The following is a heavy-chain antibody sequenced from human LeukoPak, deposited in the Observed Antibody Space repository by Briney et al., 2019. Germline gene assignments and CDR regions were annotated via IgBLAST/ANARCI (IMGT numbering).Heavy chain of an antibody. D-gene: IGHD3-9*01. CDR3: ARQDYDILTGYYNGAFDI. J-gene: IGHJ3*02. Sequence: KSSETLSLTCTVSGGSISSSSYYWGWIRQPPGKGLEWIGSIYYSGSTYYNPSLKSRVTISVDTSKNQFSLKLSSVTAADTAVYYCARQDYDILTGYYNGAFDIWGQGTMVTVSS. CDR1: GGSISSSSYY. CDR2: IYYSGST. V-gene: IGHV4-39*07.